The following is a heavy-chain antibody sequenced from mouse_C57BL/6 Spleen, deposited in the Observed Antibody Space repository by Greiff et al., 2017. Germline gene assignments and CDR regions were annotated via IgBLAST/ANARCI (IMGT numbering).Heavy chain of an antibody. J-gene: IGHJ4*01. V-gene: IGHV1-43*01. CDR3: ARTRGNYDAMDY. CDR2: INPSTGGT. D-gene: IGHD2-1*01. CDR1: GYSFTGYY. Sequence: EVQLQQSGPELVKPGASVKISCKASGYSFTGYYMHWVKQSSEKSLEWIGEINPSTGGTSYNQKFKGKATLTVDKSSSTAYMQLKSLTSEDSAVYYCARTRGNYDAMDYWGQGTSVTVSS.